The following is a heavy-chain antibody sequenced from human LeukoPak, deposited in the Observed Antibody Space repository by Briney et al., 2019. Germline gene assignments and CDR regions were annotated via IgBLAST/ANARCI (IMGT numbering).Heavy chain of an antibody. V-gene: IGHV3-7*01. CDR2: IKQDGSEK. CDR3: ARDPIGYCSSTSCSPR. CDR1: GFTFSSYW. J-gene: IGHJ4*02. Sequence: PGGSLRLSCAASGFTFSSYWMSWVRQAPGKGLEWVANIKQDGSEKYYVDSVKGRFTISRDNAKNSLYLQMNSLRAEGTAVYYCARDPIGYCSSTSCSPRWGQGTLVTVSS. D-gene: IGHD2-2*01.